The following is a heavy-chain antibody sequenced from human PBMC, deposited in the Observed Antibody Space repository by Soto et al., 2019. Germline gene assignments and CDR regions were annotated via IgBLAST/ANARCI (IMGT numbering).Heavy chain of an antibody. Sequence: QVQLVESGGGVVQPGRSLRISCAATGFSFNFYAMYWVRQAPGKVLEWVAMISNDGSSENYADSVRGRFIISRDNSKKTLFLQMNSLRPEDTATYYCVRDSGANYGTFWYFDLWGRGTLVTVSS. CDR3: VRDSGANYGTFWYFDL. CDR2: ISNDGSSE. CDR1: GFSFNFYA. J-gene: IGHJ2*01. D-gene: IGHD5-18*01. V-gene: IGHV3-30-3*01.